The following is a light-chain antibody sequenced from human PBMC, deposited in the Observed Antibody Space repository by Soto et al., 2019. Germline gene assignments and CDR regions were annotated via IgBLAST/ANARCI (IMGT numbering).Light chain of an antibody. CDR3: QTWDTGIQV. CDR1: SGHSTYT. J-gene: IGLJ1*01. V-gene: IGLV4-69*01. CDR2: LKNDGSH. Sequence: QLVLTQSPSASASPGASVKLTYTLSSGHSTYTIAWHQQHPGKGPRYLMRLKNDGSHTKGDGIPDRFSGSSFGAERYLTISSLQSEDEADYYCQTWDTGIQVFGAGTKVTVL.